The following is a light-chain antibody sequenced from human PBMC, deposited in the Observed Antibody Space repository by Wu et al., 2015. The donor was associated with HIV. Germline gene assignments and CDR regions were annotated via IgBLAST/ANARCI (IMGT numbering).Light chain of an antibody. CDR3: YQRSNWPFT. J-gene: IGKJ5*01. CDR1: QSVNNK. Sequence: EVVMTQSPATLSVSPGERATLSCRASQSVNNKLAWYQQRPGQAPRLLISSASIRATDIPARFTGSGSGTEFTLTISSLQSEDFVIYYCYQRSNWPFTFGQGTRLEIK. V-gene: IGKV3-15*01. CDR2: SAS.